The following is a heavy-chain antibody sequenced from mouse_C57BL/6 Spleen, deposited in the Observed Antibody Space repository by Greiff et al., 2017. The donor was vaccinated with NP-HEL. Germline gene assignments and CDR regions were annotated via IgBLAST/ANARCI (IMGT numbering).Heavy chain of an antibody. Sequence: QVQLQQPGAELVKPGASVKLSCKASGYTFTSYWMQRVKQRPGQGLEWIGEIDPSDSYTNYNQKFKGKATLTVDTSSSTAYMQLSSLTSEDSAVYYCARPYYDYAMDYWGQGTSVTVSS. CDR3: ARPYYDYAMDY. CDR2: IDPSDSYT. D-gene: IGHD1-1*01. CDR1: GYTFTSYW. J-gene: IGHJ4*01. V-gene: IGHV1-50*01.